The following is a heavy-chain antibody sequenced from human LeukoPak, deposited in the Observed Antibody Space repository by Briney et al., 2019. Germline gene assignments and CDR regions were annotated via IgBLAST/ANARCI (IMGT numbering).Heavy chain of an antibody. CDR3: AKDLRYDGGGYYNDY. J-gene: IGHJ4*02. CDR1: GFTFSSYA. D-gene: IGHD3-22*01. V-gene: IGHV3-23*01. CDR2: ISGSGSST. Sequence: GGSLRLSCAASGFTFSSYAMTWVRQAPGKGLEWVSVISGSGSSTYYADSVKGRFTISRDNSKNTLYLQMNSLIAEDTAVYYCAKDLRYDGGGYYNDYWGQGTLVTVSS.